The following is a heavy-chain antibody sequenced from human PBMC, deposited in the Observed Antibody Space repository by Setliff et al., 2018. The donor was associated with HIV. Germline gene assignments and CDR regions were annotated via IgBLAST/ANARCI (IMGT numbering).Heavy chain of an antibody. CDR1: GGSISSGGYY. D-gene: IGHD6-19*01. CDR3: ARLFRWLQFPDRFDS. CDR2: IYYSGST. Sequence: PSETLSLTCIVSGGSISSGGYYWSWIRQHPGKGLEWIGYIYYSGSTYYNPSLKSRVTISVDTSKNQFSLKLSSVTAADTAVYYCARLFRWLQFPDRFDSWGQGALVTVSS. V-gene: IGHV4-31*03. J-gene: IGHJ4*02.